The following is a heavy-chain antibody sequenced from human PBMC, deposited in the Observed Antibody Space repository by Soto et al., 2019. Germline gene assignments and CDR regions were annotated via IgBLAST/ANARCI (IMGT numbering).Heavy chain of an antibody. V-gene: IGHV3-30-3*01. J-gene: IGHJ4*02. D-gene: IGHD4-17*01. CDR3: ASAVDGDEYYFDY. CDR1: GFTFSSYA. CDR2: ISYDGSNK. Sequence: QVQLVESGGGVVQPGRSLRLSCAASGFTFSSYAMHWVRQAPGKGLEWVAVISYDGSNKYYADSVKGRFTISRDNSKNTLYLQMNSLRAEDTAVYYCASAVDGDEYYFDYWGQGTLVTVSS.